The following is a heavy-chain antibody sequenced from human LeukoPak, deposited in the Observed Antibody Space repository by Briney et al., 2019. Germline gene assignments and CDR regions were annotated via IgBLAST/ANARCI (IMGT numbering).Heavy chain of an antibody. V-gene: IGHV4-39*01. D-gene: IGHD4-23*01. CDR3: ARHPSTTVVTSGAFDI. CDR1: GGSISGYY. Sequence: SETLSLTCTVSGGSISGYYWGWIRQPPGKGLEWIGSIYYSGSTYYNPSLKSRVTISVDTSKNQFSLKLSSVTAADTAVYYCARHPSTTVVTSGAFDIWGQGTMVTVSS. CDR2: IYYSGST. J-gene: IGHJ3*02.